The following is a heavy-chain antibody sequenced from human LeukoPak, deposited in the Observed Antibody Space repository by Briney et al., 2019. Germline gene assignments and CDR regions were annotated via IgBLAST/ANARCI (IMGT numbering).Heavy chain of an antibody. CDR1: GFTFRSYE. V-gene: IGHV3-48*03. J-gene: IGHJ4*02. CDR3: ARDNDCSGGTCFDY. Sequence: GGSLRLSCAASGFTFRSYEMNWVRQAPGKGLEWVSYITSSGSTIYYADSVKGRFTISRDNAKDSLYLQMNSLRAEDTAVYYCARDNDCSGGTCFDYWGQGTPVTVSS. CDR2: ITSSGSTI. D-gene: IGHD2-15*01.